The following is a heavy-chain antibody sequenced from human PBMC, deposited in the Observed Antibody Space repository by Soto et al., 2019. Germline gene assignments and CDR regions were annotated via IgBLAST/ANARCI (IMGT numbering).Heavy chain of an antibody. D-gene: IGHD3-10*01. CDR1: GGSISSGDYY. CDR3: AGQPTAGSYYDLGSYYYYYAMDV. J-gene: IGHJ6*02. V-gene: IGHV4-30-4*01. Sequence: QVQLQESGPGLVKPSQTLSLTCSVSGGSISSGDYYWNWIRQPPGKGLEWIGHIYYSGSTYYNSSIKSRVTLSLDPPTHQFPLTLSSVTAADTAVYYCAGQPTAGSYYDLGSYYYYYAMDVWGQGTTVTVSS. CDR2: IYYSGST.